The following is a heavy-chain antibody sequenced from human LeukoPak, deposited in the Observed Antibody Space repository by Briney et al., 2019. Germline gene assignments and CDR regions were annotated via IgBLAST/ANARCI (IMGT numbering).Heavy chain of an antibody. V-gene: IGHV4-59*01. CDR3: ARDTRSYDTSGYYYFDY. Sequence: SSETLSLTCSVSGASTTSYYWNWIRQAPGKGLEWIGYIYSDGITSYSPSLRSRVTISIDTSRNQFSLKLSSVTAADAAVYYCARDTRSYDTSGYYYFDYWGQGALVAVSS. CDR1: GASTTSYY. CDR2: IYSDGIT. J-gene: IGHJ4*02. D-gene: IGHD3-22*01.